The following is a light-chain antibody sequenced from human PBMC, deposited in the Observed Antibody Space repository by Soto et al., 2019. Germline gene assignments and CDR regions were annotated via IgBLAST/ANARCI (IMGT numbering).Light chain of an antibody. CDR2: DAS. CDR1: QSVDTY. Sequence: EIVLTQSPATLSLSPGERATLSCRASQSVDTYLAWYQQKPGQAPRLLIYDASNRATGIPARFSGGGSGTDFTLTISSLEPEDFAVYYCQQRSNWPKTFGGGIKVEIK. J-gene: IGKJ4*01. CDR3: QQRSNWPKT. V-gene: IGKV3-11*01.